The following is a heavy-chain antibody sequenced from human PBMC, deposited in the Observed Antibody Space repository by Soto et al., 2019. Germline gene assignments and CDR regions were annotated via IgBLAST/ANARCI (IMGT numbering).Heavy chain of an antibody. CDR2: LYDVDGS. V-gene: IGHV3-53*01. CDR3: ATWHEREHAYDV. Sequence: DVQLVESGGGLIQPGESLRLSCAAFGLTISGKKYVAWVRQAPGKGLEWVSGLYDVDGSFYADSVRGRFTTSSDSSQTTVFLLMNDLRPDDMAVYYWATWHEREHAYDVWGQGKPLIVSS. D-gene: IGHD1-1*01. CDR1: GLTISGKKY. J-gene: IGHJ3*01.